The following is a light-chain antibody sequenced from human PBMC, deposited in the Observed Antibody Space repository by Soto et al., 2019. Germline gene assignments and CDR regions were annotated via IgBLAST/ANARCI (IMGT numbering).Light chain of an antibody. V-gene: IGKV3-20*01. CDR1: QSVSSNY. CDR2: GAS. CDR3: QQYGSSPYS. J-gene: IGKJ2*01. Sequence: EIVLTQSPGTLSLSPGERATLSCRASQSVSSNYVAWYQQKPGQAPSLLIYGASYRATGRADRFSGSGSGTGFTLTISRLEPDDFAVYYCQQYGSSPYSFGQGTMLEIK.